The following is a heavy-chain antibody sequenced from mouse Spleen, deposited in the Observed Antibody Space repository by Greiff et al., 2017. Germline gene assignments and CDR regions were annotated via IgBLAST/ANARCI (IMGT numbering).Heavy chain of an antibody. D-gene: IGHD1-1*01. CDR1: GFTFSDFY. CDR2: SRNKANDYTT. V-gene: IGHV7-1*01. Sequence: DVKLVESGGGLVQSGRSLRLSCATSGFTFSDFYMEWVRQAPGKGLEWIAASRNKANDYTTEYSASVKGRFIVSRDTSQSILYLQMNALRAEDTAIYYCARDAGWYYGSRGYFDVWGAGTTVTVSS. CDR3: ARDAGWYYGSRGYFDV. J-gene: IGHJ1*01.